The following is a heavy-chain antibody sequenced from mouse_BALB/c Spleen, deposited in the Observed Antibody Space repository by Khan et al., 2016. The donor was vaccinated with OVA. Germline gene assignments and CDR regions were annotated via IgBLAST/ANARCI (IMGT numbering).Heavy chain of an antibody. V-gene: IGHV2-3*01. CDR3: AKSFYSQYYAMAY. CDR2: IWGDGNT. J-gene: IGHJ4*01. CDR1: GFSLTTYG. D-gene: IGHD2-1*01. Sequence: VQLQESGPGLVAPSQSLSITCTVSGFSLTTYGVTWVRQPPGKGLEWLGVIWGDGNTAYHSALISRLSISKDNSESQVFLKLNSLQTDDTVTYCCAKSFYSQYYAMAYWGQGTSVTVSS.